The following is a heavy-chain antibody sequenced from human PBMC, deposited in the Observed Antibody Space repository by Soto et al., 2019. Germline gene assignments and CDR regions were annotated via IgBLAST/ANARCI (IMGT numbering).Heavy chain of an antibody. CDR3: AREADYDILTGYYPDWFDP. J-gene: IGHJ5*02. Sequence: GASVKVSCKASGYTFTSYYMHWVRQAPGQGLEWMGIINPSGGSTSYAQKFQGRVTMTRDTSTSTVYMELSSLRSEDTAVYYCAREADYDILTGYYPDWFDPWGQGTLVTVSS. D-gene: IGHD3-9*01. CDR1: GYTFTSYY. V-gene: IGHV1-46*01. CDR2: INPSGGST.